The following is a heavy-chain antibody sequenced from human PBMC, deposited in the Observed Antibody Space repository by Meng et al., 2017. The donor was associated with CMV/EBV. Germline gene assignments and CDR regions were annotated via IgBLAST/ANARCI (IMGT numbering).Heavy chain of an antibody. J-gene: IGHJ3*02. Sequence: LSCASSGFTFSSYTMHWVRQAPGKGLAWVSSITSCSSYIYYADSVRGRFTISRDNAKNSLYLQMNSLRAEDTAVYYCARKTHDALDTWG. CDR1: GFTFSSYT. CDR2: ITSCSSYI. CDR3: ARKTHDALDT. V-gene: IGHV3-21*01.